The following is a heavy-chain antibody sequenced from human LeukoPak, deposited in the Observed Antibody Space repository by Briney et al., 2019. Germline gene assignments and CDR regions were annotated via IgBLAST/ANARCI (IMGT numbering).Heavy chain of an antibody. CDR3: ARAARIAGSHPNYYYYYYMDV. D-gene: IGHD6-13*01. CDR2: INPNSGGT. V-gene: IGHV1-2*02. Sequence: ASVKVSCKASGYTFTGYHMHWVRQAPGQGLEWMGWINPNSGGTNYAQKFQGRVTMTRDTSISTAYMELSRLRSDDTAVYYCARAARIAGSHPNYYYYYYMDVWGKGTTVTVSS. J-gene: IGHJ6*03. CDR1: GYTFTGYH.